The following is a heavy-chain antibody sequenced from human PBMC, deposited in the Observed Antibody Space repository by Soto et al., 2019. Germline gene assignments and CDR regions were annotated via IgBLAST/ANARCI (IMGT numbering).Heavy chain of an antibody. V-gene: IGHV4-59*08. Sequence: SETLSLTCTVSGGSISSYYWSWIRQPPGKGLEWIGYIYYSGSTNYNPSLKSRVTISVDTSKNQFSLKLNSMTAADTVVYYCARHNYGSGSTYFDYWGQGTLVTVSS. D-gene: IGHD3-10*01. CDR1: GGSISSYY. CDR3: ARHNYGSGSTYFDY. J-gene: IGHJ4*02. CDR2: IYYSGST.